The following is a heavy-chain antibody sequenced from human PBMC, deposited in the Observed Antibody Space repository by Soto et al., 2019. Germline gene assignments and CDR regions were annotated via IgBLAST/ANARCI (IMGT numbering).Heavy chain of an antibody. V-gene: IGHV3-30*18. D-gene: IGHD5-12*01. J-gene: IGHJ6*02. CDR1: GFTFSSYG. CDR3: AKDQRWLQLGPDYYYGMDV. CDR2: ISYDGSNK. Sequence: GGSLRLSCAASGFTFSSYGMHWVRQAPGKGLEWVAVISYDGSNKYYADSVKGRFTISRDNSKNTLYLQMNSLRAEDTAVYYCAKDQRWLQLGPDYYYGMDVWGQGTTVTVSS.